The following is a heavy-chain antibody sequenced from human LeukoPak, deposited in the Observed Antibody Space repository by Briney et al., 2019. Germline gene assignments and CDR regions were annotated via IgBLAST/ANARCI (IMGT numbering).Heavy chain of an antibody. Sequence: GESLRLSCAASGFPVSSNYMSWVRQAPGKGLEWVSLIHSCDSTYYADAVEGRYTISRDNSKNTLYLQMNSLGGEDTGVYYCARLIGGSLVRGVLNCFVPWGQGTLVTVSS. J-gene: IGHJ5*02. CDR2: IHSCDST. CDR3: ARLIGGSLVRGVLNCFVP. V-gene: IGHV3-53*01. D-gene: IGHD3-10*01. CDR1: GFPVSSNY.